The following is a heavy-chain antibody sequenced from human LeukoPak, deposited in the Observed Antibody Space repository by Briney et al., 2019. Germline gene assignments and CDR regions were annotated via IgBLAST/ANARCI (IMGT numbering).Heavy chain of an antibody. J-gene: IGHJ4*02. Sequence: GKSLRLSCAASGFTFDDYAMHWVRQAPGKGLEWVSSISWNSATIDYADSVKGRFTISRDNAKNSLYLHMNNLRAEDTALYYCAKGRVSNGWYLPPTPFDYWGQGALVTVSS. CDR3: AKGRVSNGWYLPPTPFDY. D-gene: IGHD6-19*01. CDR2: ISWNSATI. V-gene: IGHV3-9*01. CDR1: GFTFDDYA.